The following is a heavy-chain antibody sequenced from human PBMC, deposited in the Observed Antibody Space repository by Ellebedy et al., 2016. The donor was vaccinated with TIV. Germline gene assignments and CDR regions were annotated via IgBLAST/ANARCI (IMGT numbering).Heavy chain of an antibody. CDR1: GYSISSGYY. CDR3: ARDAMSYRFDP. D-gene: IGHD5/OR15-5a*01. J-gene: IGHJ5*02. CDR2: IYHSGGI. V-gene: IGHV4-38-2*02. Sequence: MPSETLSLTCTVPGYSISSGYYWVCIRQPPGKGLEWSGSIYHSGGIDYNPSLKSRLPISVDTSENHFSLKLSSVTAADTAVYYCARDAMSYRFDPWGQGTLVTVSS.